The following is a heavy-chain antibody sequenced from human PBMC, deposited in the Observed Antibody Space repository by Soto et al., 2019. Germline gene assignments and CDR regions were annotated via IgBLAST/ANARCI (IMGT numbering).Heavy chain of an antibody. CDR1: GYTFTGYY. CDR3: ARDHSSIAARPSNYFDY. CDR2: INPNSGGT. D-gene: IGHD6-6*01. J-gene: IGHJ4*02. V-gene: IGHV1-2*02. Sequence: ASVKVSCKASGYTFTGYYMHWVRQAPGQGLEWMGWINPNSGGTNYAQKFQGRVTMTRDTSISTAYMELSRLRSDDTAVYYCARDHSSIAARPSNYFDYWGQGTLVTVSS.